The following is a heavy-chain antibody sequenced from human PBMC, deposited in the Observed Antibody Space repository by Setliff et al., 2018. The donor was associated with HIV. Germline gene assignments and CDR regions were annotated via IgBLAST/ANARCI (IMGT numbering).Heavy chain of an antibody. CDR1: GYTFTTYA. Sequence: ASVKVSCKASGYTFTTYAMHWVRQAPGQRLEWMGWIDAGNGNTKYSQKFQGRVTITRDTSASTAYLELSSLRSEDTAIYYCARGIPRGTVFGVVGYFDYWGQGTPVTVSS. D-gene: IGHD3-3*01. V-gene: IGHV1-3*01. CDR2: IDAGNGNT. J-gene: IGHJ4*02. CDR3: ARGIPRGTVFGVVGYFDY.